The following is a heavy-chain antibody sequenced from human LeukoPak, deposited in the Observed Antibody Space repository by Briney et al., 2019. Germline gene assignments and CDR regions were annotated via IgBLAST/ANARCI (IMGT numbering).Heavy chain of an antibody. V-gene: IGHV4-34*01. J-gene: IGHJ3*02. D-gene: IGHD1-26*01. CDR2: INHRGST. CDR1: GGSFSGYY. CDR3: AREMKVGQYDAFDI. Sequence: KPSETLSLTCAVYGGSFSGYYWSWIRQPPGKGLEWIGEINHRGSTNYNPSLKSRVTISIDTSKKQFSLKLSSVTAADTAVYYCAREMKVGQYDAFDIWGQGEMVTVSS.